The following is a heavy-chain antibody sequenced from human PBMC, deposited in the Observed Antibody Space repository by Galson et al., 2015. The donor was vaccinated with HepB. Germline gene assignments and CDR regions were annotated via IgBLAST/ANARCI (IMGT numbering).Heavy chain of an antibody. V-gene: IGHV3-73*01. D-gene: IGHD4-17*01. CDR2: IRSKASSYAT. CDR3: TRRDYGDSGLDY. J-gene: IGHJ4*02. CDR1: GFTFSDFA. Sequence: LRLSCAASGFTFSDFAIHWVRQASGKGLEWVGRIRSKASSYATGYAASVEGRFKISRDDSKNTAYLQMNSLKTEDTAVYYCTRRDYGDSGLDYWGQGSLVTVSS.